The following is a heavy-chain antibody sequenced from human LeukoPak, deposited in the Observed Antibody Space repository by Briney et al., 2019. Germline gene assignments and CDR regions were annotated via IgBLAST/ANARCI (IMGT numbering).Heavy chain of an antibody. J-gene: IGHJ4*02. V-gene: IGHV3-48*02. CDR3: ARAMRSGYDY. Sequence: GGSLRLSCVASGFTFSSYSLNWVRQRPGKGLEWISYISGGSNIIKYADSVKGRFTISRDNAKNSLYLQMNSLRDEDTAVYYCARAMRSGYDYWGQGTLVTVSS. CDR1: GFTFSSYS. D-gene: IGHD5-12*01. CDR2: ISGGSNII.